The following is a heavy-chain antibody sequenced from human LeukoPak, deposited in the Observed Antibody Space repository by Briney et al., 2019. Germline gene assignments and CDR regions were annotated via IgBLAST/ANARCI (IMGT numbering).Heavy chain of an antibody. Sequence: SETLSLTCAVYGGSFSGYYWSWIRQPPGKGLEWIGEINHSGSTNYNPSLKSRVTISVDTSKNQFSLKLSSVTAADTAVYYCARHRKGSGSYVGRWFDPWGQGTLVTVSS. CDR3: ARHRKGSGSYVGRWFDP. D-gene: IGHD3-10*01. J-gene: IGHJ5*02. V-gene: IGHV4-34*01. CDR2: INHSGST. CDR1: GGSFSGYY.